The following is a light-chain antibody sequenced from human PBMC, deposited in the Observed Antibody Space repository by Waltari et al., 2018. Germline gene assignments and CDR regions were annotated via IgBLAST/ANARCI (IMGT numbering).Light chain of an antibody. CDR3: QQYDTYPWT. CDR1: QSIKIC. J-gene: IGKJ1*01. Sequence: DIQMTQSPSTLSASVGDRVTITCRASQSIKICLTWYQQKPGKAPNHLIYKASTLQSGVPSRFSGSGSGTEFALTINSLQPDDFATYYCQQYDTYPWTFGQGTKVEIK. V-gene: IGKV1-5*03. CDR2: KAS.